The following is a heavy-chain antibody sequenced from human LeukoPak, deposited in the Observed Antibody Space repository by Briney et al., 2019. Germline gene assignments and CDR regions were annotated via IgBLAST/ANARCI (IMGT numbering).Heavy chain of an antibody. Sequence: GASVKVSCKASGYTFTGYYIHWVRQAPGQGLEWMGWINPNSGATNYAQNLQGRVTMTRDTSISTAYMELSSLRSDDTAVYYCASDITMVRGKGNYWGQGTLVTVSS. D-gene: IGHD3-10*01. V-gene: IGHV1-2*02. CDR1: GYTFTGYY. J-gene: IGHJ4*02. CDR3: ASDITMVRGKGNY. CDR2: INPNSGAT.